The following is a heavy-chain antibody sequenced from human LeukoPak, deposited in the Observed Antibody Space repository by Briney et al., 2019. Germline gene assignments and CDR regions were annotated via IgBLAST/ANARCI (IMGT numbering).Heavy chain of an antibody. V-gene: IGHV3-30*02. CDR1: GFTFSSYG. D-gene: IGHD2-2*01. Sequence: PGGSLRLSCAASGFTFSSYGMHWVRQAPGKGLEWVAFIRYDGSNKYYADSVKGRFTISRDNSKNTLYLQMNSLRAEDTAVYYCAKEGTSCYFEVCWFDPWGQGTLVTVSS. CDR2: IRYDGSNK. CDR3: AKEGTSCYFEVCWFDP. J-gene: IGHJ5*02.